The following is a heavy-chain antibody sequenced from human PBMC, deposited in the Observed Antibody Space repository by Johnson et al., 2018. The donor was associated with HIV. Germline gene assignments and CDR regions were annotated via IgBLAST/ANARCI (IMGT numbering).Heavy chain of an antibody. Sequence: PASGFTFSSYAMHWVRQDPGKGLEWAAVISYDGSNKYYADSVKGRFTISRDNSKNTLYLQMNSLRAGDTAVYYCARGRDSSGFNDAFDIWGQGTMVTVSS. CDR3: ARGRDSSGFNDAFDI. V-gene: IGHV3-30*04. CDR1: GFTFSSYA. CDR2: ISYDGSNK. D-gene: IGHD3-22*01. J-gene: IGHJ3*02.